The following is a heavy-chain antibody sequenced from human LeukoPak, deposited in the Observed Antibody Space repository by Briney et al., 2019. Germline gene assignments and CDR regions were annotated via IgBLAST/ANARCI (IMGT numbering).Heavy chain of an antibody. J-gene: IGHJ4*02. CDR3: ARDRRSGHTYFDH. CDR1: GYTFTSYG. D-gene: IGHD6-25*01. Sequence: ASVKVSCKASGYTFTSYGISWVRQAPGQGLEWMGWISAYNGATNYAQKFQGRVTMPTDTSTTTASWERRSLRSDDTAVYYCARDRRSGHTYFDHWGQGTLVTVSS. V-gene: IGHV1-18*01. CDR2: ISAYNGAT.